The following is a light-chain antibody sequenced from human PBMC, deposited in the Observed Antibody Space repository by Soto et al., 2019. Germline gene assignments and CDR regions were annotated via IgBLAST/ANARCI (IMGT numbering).Light chain of an antibody. CDR3: GTWDSSLSVWV. V-gene: IGLV1-51*02. J-gene: IGLJ3*02. CDR1: SSNIGNNY. Sequence: QSVLTQPPSVSAAPGQTVTISCSGSSSNIGNNYVSWYQQLPGTAPKLLIYGNNKRPSGIPDRFSGSKSGTSATLGITGLQTGDEAHYYCGTWDSSLSVWVFGGGTK. CDR2: GNN.